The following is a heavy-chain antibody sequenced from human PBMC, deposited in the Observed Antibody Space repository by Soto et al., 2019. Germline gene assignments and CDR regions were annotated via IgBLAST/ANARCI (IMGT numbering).Heavy chain of an antibody. J-gene: IGHJ6*01. CDR3: ARDLFARVVPAVHYYYYGMDV. V-gene: IGHV3-7*03. CDR1: GFTFSSYW. CDR2: IKQDGSEK. D-gene: IGHD2-2*01. Sequence: GGSLRLSCAASGFTFSSYWMSWVRQAPGKGLEWVANIKQDGSEKYYVDSVKGRFTISRDNAKNSLYLQMNSLRAEDTAVYYCARDLFARVVPAVHYYYYGMDVWGQGTTVTVS.